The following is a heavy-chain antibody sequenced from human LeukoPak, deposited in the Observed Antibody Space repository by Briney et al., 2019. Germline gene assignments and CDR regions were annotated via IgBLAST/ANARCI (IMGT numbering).Heavy chain of an antibody. D-gene: IGHD6-13*01. CDR3: ARGFSSSWSYFEN. CDR1: GGTFRSKA. Sequence: SVKVSCKASGGTFRSKAINWVRQAPGQGLEWMGGIIPILNTSIYTQKFQGRVTFMTDESATTADMELRSLRSEDTAVYFCARGFSSSWSYFENWGQGTLVSVSS. V-gene: IGHV1-69*05. CDR2: IIPILNTS. J-gene: IGHJ4*02.